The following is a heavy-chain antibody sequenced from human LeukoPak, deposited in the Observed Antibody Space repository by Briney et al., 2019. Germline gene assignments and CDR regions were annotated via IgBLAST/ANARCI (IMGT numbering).Heavy chain of an antibody. V-gene: IGHV3-48*03. CDR1: GFTFSDCE. D-gene: IGHD5-12*01. CDR2: ISSSGNTI. Sequence: GGSLRLSCAASGFTFSDCEMNWVRQAPGRGLEWIAYISSSGNTIYYADSLQGRFTISRDNAKNSLFLQLNSLRAEDTAIYYCARDSTIVAEYDYYYYGMDVWGQGTTVTVSS. J-gene: IGHJ6*02. CDR3: ARDSTIVAEYDYYYYGMDV.